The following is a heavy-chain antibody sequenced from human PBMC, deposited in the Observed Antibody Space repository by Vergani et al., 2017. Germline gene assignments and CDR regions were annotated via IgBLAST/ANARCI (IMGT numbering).Heavy chain of an antibody. D-gene: IGHD6-6*01. V-gene: IGHV4-34*01. CDR2: INHSGST. Sequence: QVQLQQWGAGLLKPSETLSLTCAVYGGSFSGYYWSWIRQPPGKGLEWIGEINHSGSTNYNPSLKSRVTISVDRSKNQFSLKLSSVTAADTAVYYCARGLESSSSWSKSCWFDPWGQGTLVTVSS. CDR3: ARGLESSSSWSKSCWFDP. CDR1: GGSFSGYY. J-gene: IGHJ5*02.